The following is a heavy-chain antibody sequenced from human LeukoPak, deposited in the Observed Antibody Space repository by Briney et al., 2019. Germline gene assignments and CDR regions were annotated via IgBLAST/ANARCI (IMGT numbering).Heavy chain of an antibody. CDR2: ISAYNGNT. CDR1: GYTFTSYG. J-gene: IGHJ4*02. D-gene: IGHD6-19*01. CDR3: AASAVAGTLDY. Sequence: ASVTVSCKASGYTFTSYGISWVRQAPGQGLEWMGWISAYNGNTNYAQKLQGRVTMTTDTSTSTAYMELRSLRSDDTAVYYCAASAVAGTLDYWGQGTLVTVSS. V-gene: IGHV1-18*01.